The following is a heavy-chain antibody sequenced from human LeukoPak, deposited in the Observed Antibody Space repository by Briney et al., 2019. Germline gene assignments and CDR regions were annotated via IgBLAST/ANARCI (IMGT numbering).Heavy chain of an antibody. D-gene: IGHD2-2*01. J-gene: IGHJ5*02. CDR1: GYTFTNYY. CDR2: IKPNNGGT. CDR3: ARARGDIVVVPAAIWFDP. V-gene: IGHV1-2*02. Sequence: ASVKVSCKTSGYTFTNYYVHWVRQAPGQGLEWMGWIKPNNGGTNYAQKFQGRVTMTRDTSISTAYMELSRLRSDDTAVYYCARARGDIVVVPAAIWFDPWGQGTLVTVSS.